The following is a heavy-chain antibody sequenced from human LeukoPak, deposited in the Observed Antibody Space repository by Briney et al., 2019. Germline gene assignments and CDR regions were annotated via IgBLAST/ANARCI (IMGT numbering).Heavy chain of an antibody. J-gene: IGHJ4*02. Sequence: SETLSLTCTVSGGSISSYYWSWIRQPPGKGLEWTGYIYYSATTNYNPSLKSRVTLSVDSAKNPYYLKLNSLNAADPYMDYRARDRYGGNSGEFDYWGQGTLVTGSS. CDR3: ARDRYGGNSGEFDY. CDR2: IYYSATT. V-gene: IGHV4-59*01. D-gene: IGHD4-23*01. CDR1: GGSISSYY.